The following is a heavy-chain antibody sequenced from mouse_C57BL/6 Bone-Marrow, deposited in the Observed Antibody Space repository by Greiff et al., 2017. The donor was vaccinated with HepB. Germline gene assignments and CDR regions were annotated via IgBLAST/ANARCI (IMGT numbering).Heavy chain of an antibody. CDR3: AIYSNPFDY. Sequence: VQLQQSGPELVKPGASVKISCKASGYTFTDYYMNWVKQSHGKSLEWIGDINPNNGGTSYNQKFKGKATLTVDKSSSTAYMELRSLTSEDSAVYYCAIYSNPFDYWGQGTTLTVSS. J-gene: IGHJ2*01. V-gene: IGHV1-26*01. CDR1: GYTFTDYY. CDR2: INPNNGGT. D-gene: IGHD2-5*01.